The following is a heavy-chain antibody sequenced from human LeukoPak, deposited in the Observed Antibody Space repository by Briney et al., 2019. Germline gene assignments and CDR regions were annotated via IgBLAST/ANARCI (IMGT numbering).Heavy chain of an antibody. V-gene: IGHV4-31*03. CDR2: IYYSGST. Sequence: PSQTLSLTCTVSGGSISSGGYYWSWIRQHPGKGLEWIGYIYYSGSTYYNPSLKSRVTTSVDTSKNQFSLKLSSVTAADTAVYYCAREIPAATTNWFDPWGQGTLVTVSS. CDR3: AREIPAATTNWFDP. J-gene: IGHJ5*02. D-gene: IGHD2-2*01. CDR1: GGSISSGGYY.